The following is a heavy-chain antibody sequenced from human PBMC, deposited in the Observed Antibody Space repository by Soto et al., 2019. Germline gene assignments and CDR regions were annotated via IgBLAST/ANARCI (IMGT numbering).Heavy chain of an antibody. V-gene: IGHV1-8*01. CDR3: ACSCRVFWVYCSGGSGYSRNYYYMDY. CDR1: GYTFTSYD. D-gene: IGHD2-15*01. Sequence: ASVKVSCKASGYTFTSYDINWVRQATGQGLERKGWMNPNSGNTGYAQKIQGRVTMTRNTSISTAYMELSSLRSEDTAVYYCACSCRVFWVYCSGGSGYSRNYYYMDYWAKGTTVTVSS. CDR2: MNPNSGNT. J-gene: IGHJ6*03.